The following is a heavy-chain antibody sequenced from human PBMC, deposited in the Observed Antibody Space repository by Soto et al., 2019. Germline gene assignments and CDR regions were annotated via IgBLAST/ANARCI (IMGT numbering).Heavy chain of an antibody. D-gene: IGHD2-15*01. CDR2: ISGSGGST. CDR1: GFTFSSYA. CDR3: AKGTVVVAAPRYFDY. J-gene: IGHJ4*02. Sequence: EVQLLESGGGLVQPGGSLRLSCAASGFTFSSYAMSWVRQAPGKGLEWVSGISGSGGSTYYADSVKGRFTISRDNTKNALYLQMMSLSAEDAAVYDGAKGTVVVAAPRYFDYWGQGTLVTVSS. V-gene: IGHV3-23*01.